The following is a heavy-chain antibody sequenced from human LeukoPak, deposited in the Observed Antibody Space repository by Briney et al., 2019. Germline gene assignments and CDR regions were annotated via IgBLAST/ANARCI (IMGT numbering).Heavy chain of an antibody. CDR3: ARRGSSRSFDY. Sequence: GGSLRLSCAASAFTFNNFAMSWVRQAPGKGLEWVSGISAGGGTTIYVDSVKGRFTISRDNSKNTLYLQMNSLRAEDTAVYYCARRGSSRSFDYWGQGTLVTVSS. CDR2: ISAGGGTT. J-gene: IGHJ4*02. CDR1: AFTFNNFA. V-gene: IGHV3-23*01. D-gene: IGHD6-6*01.